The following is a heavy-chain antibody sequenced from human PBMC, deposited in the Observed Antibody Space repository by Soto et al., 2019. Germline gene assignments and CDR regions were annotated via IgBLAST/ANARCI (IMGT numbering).Heavy chain of an antibody. D-gene: IGHD3-22*01. CDR2: IYYSGST. V-gene: IGHV4-31*03. J-gene: IGHJ4*02. CDR3: ARSRSYYYDSSGGRPFDY. Sequence: SETLSLTCTVSGGSISSGGYYWSWIRQHPGKGLGWIGYIYYSGSTYYNPSLKSRVTISVDTSKNQFSLKLSSVTAADTAVYYCARSRSYYYDSSGGRPFDYWGQGTLVTVSS. CDR1: GGSISSGGYY.